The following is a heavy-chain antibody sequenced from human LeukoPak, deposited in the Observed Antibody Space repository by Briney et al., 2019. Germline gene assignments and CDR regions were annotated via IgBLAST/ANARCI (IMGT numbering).Heavy chain of an antibody. CDR3: ARGHIFDFAF. V-gene: IGHV1-2*02. Sequence: ASVKVSCKASGYTFIAYYLYWVRQAPGQGLELMGWISPNSGGTKYAQKFQGRVTMTRDTSISTVYMELSRLTYDDTAVYYCARGHIFDFAFWSQGTLVTVSS. J-gene: IGHJ4*02. D-gene: IGHD3/OR15-3a*01. CDR2: ISPNSGGT. CDR1: GYTFIAYY.